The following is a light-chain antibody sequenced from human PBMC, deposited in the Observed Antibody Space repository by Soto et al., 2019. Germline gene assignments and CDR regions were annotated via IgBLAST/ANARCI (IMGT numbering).Light chain of an antibody. V-gene: IGKV3-15*01. CDR1: QSVSSN. J-gene: IGKJ1*01. CDR3: QQYNDWPM. CDR2: DAS. Sequence: EIVMTQSPATLSVSPGERATLSCRASQSVSSNLAWYQQKPGQAPRLLIYDASTRATGIPARFSGSGSGTEFTLTISSLQSEDFAAYYCQQYNDWPMFGQGTKVEIK.